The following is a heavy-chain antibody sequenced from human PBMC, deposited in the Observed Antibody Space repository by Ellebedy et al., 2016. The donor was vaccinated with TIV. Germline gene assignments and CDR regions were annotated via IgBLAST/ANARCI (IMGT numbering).Heavy chain of an antibody. D-gene: IGHD5-12*01. V-gene: IGHV3-49*03. CDR2: IRSKAYGGTT. Sequence: GESLKISCPASGFTFSDYAMSCFRQAPGKGLEWVDFIRSKAYGGTTEYAAYVKGRFTISRDDSKSFAYLQMNSLTTEDTAVYYCTRLLDDTPSTYSGFSEHWGQGTLVTVSS. CDR3: TRLLDDTPSTYSGFSEH. J-gene: IGHJ1*01. CDR1: GFTFSDYA.